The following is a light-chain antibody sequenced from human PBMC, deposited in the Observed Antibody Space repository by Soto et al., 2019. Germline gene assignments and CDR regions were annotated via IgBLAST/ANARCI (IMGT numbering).Light chain of an antibody. CDR2: EGS. CDR3: CSYAGGSPSLV. Sequence: QSALTQPASVSGSPGQSITISCTGTSSDVGGYNLVYWYQQHPGNAPKLMIFEGSKRPSGVSNRFSGSKSGNTASLTISGLQAEDEASYYCCSYAGGSPSLVFGGGTKLTVL. V-gene: IGLV2-23*01. CDR1: SSDVGGYNL. J-gene: IGLJ3*02.